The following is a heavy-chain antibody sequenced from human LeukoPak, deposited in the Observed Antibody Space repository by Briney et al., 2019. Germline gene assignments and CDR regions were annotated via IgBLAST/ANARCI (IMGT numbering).Heavy chain of an antibody. CDR1: GYTFTGYY. CDR3: ARNKWFGELLNWFDP. CDR2: INPNSGGT. D-gene: IGHD3-10*01. J-gene: IGHJ5*02. V-gene: IGHV1-2*02. Sequence: ASVKVPCKASGYTFTGYYMHWVRQAPGQGLEWMGWINPNSGGTNYAQKFQGRVTMTRDTSISTAYMELSRLRSDDTAVYYCARNKWFGELLNWFDPWGQGTLVTVSS.